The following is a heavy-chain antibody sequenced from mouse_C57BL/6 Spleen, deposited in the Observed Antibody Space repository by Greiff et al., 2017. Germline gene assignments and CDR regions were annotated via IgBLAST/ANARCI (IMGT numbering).Heavy chain of an antibody. J-gene: IGHJ2*01. CDR3: ARRGANWGPFDY. Sequence: QVQLQQSGAELVKPGASVKISCKASGYAFSSYWMNWVKQRPGKGLEWIGQIYPADGDTNYNGKFKGKATLTADKSSSTAYMQLSSLTSEDSAVYFCARRGANWGPFDYWGQGTTLTVSS. D-gene: IGHD4-1*01. V-gene: IGHV1-80*01. CDR2: IYPADGDT. CDR1: GYAFSSYW.